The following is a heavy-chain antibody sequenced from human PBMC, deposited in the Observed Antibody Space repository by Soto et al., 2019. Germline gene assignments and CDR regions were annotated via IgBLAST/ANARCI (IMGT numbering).Heavy chain of an antibody. CDR1: GFSLSNARMG. CDR2: IFSNDEK. V-gene: IGHV2-26*01. CDR3: ARIKRTRWFGDVYRGDGYYFDY. Sequence: QVTLKESGPVLVKPTETLTLTCTVSGFSLSNARMGVSWIRQPPGKALEWLAHIFSNDEKSYSTSLKSRLTISKDTSKSQVVLTMTNMDPVDTATYYCARIKRTRWFGDVYRGDGYYFDYWGQGTLVTVSS. D-gene: IGHD3-10*01. J-gene: IGHJ4*02.